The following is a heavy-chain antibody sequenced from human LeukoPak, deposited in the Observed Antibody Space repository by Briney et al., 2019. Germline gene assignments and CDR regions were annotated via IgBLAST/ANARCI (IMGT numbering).Heavy chain of an antibody. V-gene: IGHV4-34*01. Sequence: SETLSLTCAVYGGSFSGYYWSWIRQPPGKGQEWIGEINHSGSTNYNPSLKSRVTISVDTSKNQFSLKLSSVTAADTAVYYCARDRAITMVRGVISPWGQGTLVTVSS. CDR3: ARDRAITMVRGVISP. CDR2: INHSGST. D-gene: IGHD3-10*01. CDR1: GGSFSGYY. J-gene: IGHJ5*02.